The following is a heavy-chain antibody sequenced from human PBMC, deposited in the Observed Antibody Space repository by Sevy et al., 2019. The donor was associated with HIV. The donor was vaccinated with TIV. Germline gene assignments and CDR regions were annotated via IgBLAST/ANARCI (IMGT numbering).Heavy chain of an antibody. J-gene: IGHJ4*02. CDR3: ATTKDYYESSGSPFDD. V-gene: IGHV1-24*01. D-gene: IGHD3-22*01. CDR1: GKKVTQLA. Sequence: ASVKVSCKVSGKKVTQLAMHWVRQAPGKWLEWMATFDPEDGETFYAQNFQGRVTMTEDTSRDTAYMELSSLRSEDAAVYYCATTKDYYESSGSPFDDWGQGTLVTVSS. CDR2: FDPEDGET.